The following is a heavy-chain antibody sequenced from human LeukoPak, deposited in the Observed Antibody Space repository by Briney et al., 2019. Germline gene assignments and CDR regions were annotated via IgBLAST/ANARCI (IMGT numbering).Heavy chain of an antibody. D-gene: IGHD1-26*01. V-gene: IGHV4-59*01. Sequence: PSETLSLTCTVSGGSISSYYWSWIRQPPGKGLEWIGYIYYSGSTNYNPSLKSRVTISVDTSKNQFSLKLSSVTAADTAVYYCARGGIVGSRTNWFDPWGQGILVTVSS. J-gene: IGHJ5*02. CDR2: IYYSGST. CDR1: GGSISSYY. CDR3: ARGGIVGSRTNWFDP.